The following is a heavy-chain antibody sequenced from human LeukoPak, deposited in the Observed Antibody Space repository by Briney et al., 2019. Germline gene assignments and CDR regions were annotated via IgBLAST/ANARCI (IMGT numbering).Heavy chain of an antibody. CDR2: NIDYNGNT. CDR3: ARDVEPESLLWFGELFPAFDY. CDR1: GYTSTSYG. D-gene: IGHD3-10*01. J-gene: IGHJ4*02. Sequence: SVTVSYKASGYTSTSYGNSCLSQHPRQGLEWLIWNIDYNGNTNYTQKLKSRVTMTTDTSTNTVYMELRSLSSDDTAVYYCARDVEPESLLWFGELFPAFDYWGQGTLVTVSS. V-gene: IGHV1-18*01.